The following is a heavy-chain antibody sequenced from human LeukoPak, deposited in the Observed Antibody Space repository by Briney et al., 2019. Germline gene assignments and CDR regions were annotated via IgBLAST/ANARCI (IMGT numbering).Heavy chain of an antibody. CDR3: AREWGPIAVSGGPGY. V-gene: IGHV3-33*01. CDR2: IWFDGRNK. Sequence: GGPLRLSCAASGFTFSNYGMHWVRQAPGKGLEGVALIWFDGRNKFHADSVKGRFTISRDNSKNTLFLQMNSLRAEDTAVYYCAREWGPIAVSGGPGYWGQGALVTVSS. J-gene: IGHJ4*02. D-gene: IGHD6-19*01. CDR1: GFTFSNYG.